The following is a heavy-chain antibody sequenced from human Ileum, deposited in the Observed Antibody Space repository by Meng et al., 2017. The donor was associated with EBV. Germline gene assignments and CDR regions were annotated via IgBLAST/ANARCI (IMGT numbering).Heavy chain of an antibody. CDR2: VYYAGST. CDR1: GGSISATEYY. D-gene: IGHD4-11*01. V-gene: IGHV4-39*07. Sequence: LPRHGSCPGLVKPSETLSLTCTVSGGSISATEYYWGWIRQPPGKGLEWIGSVYYAGSTFYNPSLRSRVTISVDTFNNQFFLRLTSLTAADTAVYYCAKANDYSLNSWGQGTLVTVSS. CDR3: AKANDYSLNS. J-gene: IGHJ4*02.